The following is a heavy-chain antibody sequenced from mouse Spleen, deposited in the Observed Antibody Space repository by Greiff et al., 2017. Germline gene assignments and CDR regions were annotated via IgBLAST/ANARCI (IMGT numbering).Heavy chain of an antibody. CDR2: IGSGGGNT. CDR3: ARLGTTASWFAY. CDR1: GFTFSSYA. Sequence: EVKLVESGGGLVKLGGSLKLSCAASGFTFSSYAMSWVRQTPEKRLEWVATIGSGGGNTYYPDSVKGRFTISRDNAKNTLYLQMSSLKSEDTAMYYCARLGTTASWFAYWGQGTLVTVSA. D-gene: IGHD1-2*01. J-gene: IGHJ3*01. V-gene: IGHV5-9*04.